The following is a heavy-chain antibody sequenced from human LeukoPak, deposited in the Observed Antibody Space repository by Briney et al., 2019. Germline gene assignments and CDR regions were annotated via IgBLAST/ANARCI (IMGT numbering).Heavy chain of an antibody. D-gene: IGHD5-18*01. J-gene: IGHJ4*02. Sequence: PSETLSLTCTVSGGSINNYYWSWIRQPPGKGLEWIGYIYYSGSTNYNPSLKSRVTISVDTSKNQFSLKLSSVTAADTAVYYCARSVDTAMVIWGQGTLVTVSS. V-gene: IGHV4-59*08. CDR3: ARSVDTAMVI. CDR1: GGSINNYY. CDR2: IYYSGST.